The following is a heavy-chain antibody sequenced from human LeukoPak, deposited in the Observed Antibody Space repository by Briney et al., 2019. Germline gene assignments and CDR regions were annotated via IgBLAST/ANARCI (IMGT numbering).Heavy chain of an antibody. CDR2: IWNDGSNE. CDR3: ARDGSGLAVRGWFDF. V-gene: IGHV3-33*01. CDR1: GFTFNKYG. Sequence: GGSLRLSGVASGFTFNKYGIHWVRQAPGKGLEWVAVIWNDGSNEYYADSVKGRLAISRDNDKSTVNLQMNSLRAEDTAVYYCARDGSGLAVRGWFDFWGQGTLVTVSS. D-gene: IGHD3-10*01. J-gene: IGHJ5*01.